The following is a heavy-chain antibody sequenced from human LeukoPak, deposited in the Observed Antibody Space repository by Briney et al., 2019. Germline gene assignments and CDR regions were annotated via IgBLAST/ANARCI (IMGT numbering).Heavy chain of an antibody. D-gene: IGHD6-19*01. J-gene: IGHJ4*02. CDR1: RGSISSYY. CDR2: IYYSGST. CDR3: ARDSSGRHWYFDY. Sequence: SETLSLTCTVSRGSISSYYWSWIRQPPGKGLEWIGYIYYSGSTNYNPSLKSRVTISVDTSKNQFSLKLSSVTAADTAVYYCARDSSGRHWYFDYWGQGTLVTVSS. V-gene: IGHV4-59*01.